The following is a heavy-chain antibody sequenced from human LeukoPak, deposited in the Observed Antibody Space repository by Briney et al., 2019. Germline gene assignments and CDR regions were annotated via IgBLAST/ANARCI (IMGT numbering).Heavy chain of an antibody. CDR2: INPSGGST. CDR3: ARSITIFGVVPAGY. Sequence: ASVKVSCKASGYIFTDYYMYWVRQAPGQGLEWMGIINPSGGSTSYAPKFQGRVTMTRDMSTSTVYMELSSLRSEDTAVYYCARSITIFGVVPAGYWGQGTLVTVSS. J-gene: IGHJ4*02. D-gene: IGHD3-3*01. V-gene: IGHV1-46*01. CDR1: GYIFTDYY.